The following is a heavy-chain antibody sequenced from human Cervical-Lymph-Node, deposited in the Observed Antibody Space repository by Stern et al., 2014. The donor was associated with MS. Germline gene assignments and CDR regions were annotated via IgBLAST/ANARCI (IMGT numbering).Heavy chain of an antibody. CDR2: IYNGDSDT. V-gene: IGHV5-51*01. J-gene: IGHJ4*02. D-gene: IGHD1-1*01. CDR3: ASRLAGYGHFDY. CDR1: GYRFTGYW. Sequence: EVQLVESGAEVKKPGDSLKISCKGSGYRFTGYWIGWVRQMPGKGLEWMGIIYNGDSDTRYRPSFQGPVTISADKSIDTAYLQWNSLKASDTAMYFCASRLAGYGHFDYWGQGTLVTVSS.